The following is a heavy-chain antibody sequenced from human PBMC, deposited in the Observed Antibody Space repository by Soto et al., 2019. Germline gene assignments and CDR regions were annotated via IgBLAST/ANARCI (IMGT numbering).Heavy chain of an antibody. Sequence: GGSLRLSCAASGFTFSNAWMNWVRQAPGKGLEWVGRIKSKTDGGTTDYAAPVKGRFTISRDDSKNTLYLQMNSLKTEDTAVYYCTTVSTGKGILYYYGMDVWGQGTTVTVSS. V-gene: IGHV3-15*07. CDR3: TTVSTGKGILYYYGMDV. J-gene: IGHJ6*02. D-gene: IGHD2-2*01. CDR2: IKSKTDGGTT. CDR1: GFTFSNAW.